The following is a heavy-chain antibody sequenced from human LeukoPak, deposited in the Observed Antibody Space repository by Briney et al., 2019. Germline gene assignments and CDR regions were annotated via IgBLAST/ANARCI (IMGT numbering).Heavy chain of an antibody. CDR2: ITWNSRNI. V-gene: IGHV3-9*01. CDR3: AKRSGGRSAATNSDYYYAMDV. Sequence: GGSLRLSCAASGFTFGDYAVHWVRQAPGKGLEWVSGITWNSRNIGYADSVKGRFTISRDNAKNFLYLQMNGLKAEDTALYYCAKRSGGRSAATNSDYYYAMDVWGQGTTVTVSS. J-gene: IGHJ6*02. CDR1: GFTFGDYA. D-gene: IGHD3-10*01.